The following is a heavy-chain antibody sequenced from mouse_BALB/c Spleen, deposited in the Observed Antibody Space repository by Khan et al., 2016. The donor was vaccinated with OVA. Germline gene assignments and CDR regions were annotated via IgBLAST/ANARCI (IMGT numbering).Heavy chain of an antibody. CDR2: IWGGGGT. Sequence: VQLQESGPGLVAPSQSLSITCTVSAFSLSRYNIHWVRQPPGKGLEWLGMIWGGGGTDYNSTLKSRLNITKDNSKSQVFLKMNSLQTDDTAMYYCARAYYRYDGYYAMDYWGHGTSVTVSS. V-gene: IGHV2-6-4*01. CDR1: AFSLSRYN. D-gene: IGHD2-14*01. CDR3: ARAYYRYDGYYAMDY. J-gene: IGHJ4*01.